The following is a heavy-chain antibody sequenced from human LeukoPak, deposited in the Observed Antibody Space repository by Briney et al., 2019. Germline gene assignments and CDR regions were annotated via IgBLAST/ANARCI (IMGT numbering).Heavy chain of an antibody. CDR1: GFTFSNYD. Sequence: GGSLRLSCAASGFTFSNYDMHWVRQAPGKGLEWVAFIRYDGSIKYYADSVKGRFTISRDNSKNTLYLQMNSLRAEDTAVYYCAKGGVGRYYYDSSGYVFYWGQGTLVTVSS. D-gene: IGHD3-22*01. CDR2: IRYDGSIK. CDR3: AKGGVGRYYYDSSGYVFY. J-gene: IGHJ4*02. V-gene: IGHV3-30*02.